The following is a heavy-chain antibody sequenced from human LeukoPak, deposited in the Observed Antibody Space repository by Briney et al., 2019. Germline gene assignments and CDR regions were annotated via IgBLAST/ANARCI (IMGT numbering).Heavy chain of an antibody. V-gene: IGHV3-74*01. CDR2: INSDGSNT. J-gene: IGHJ4*02. CDR3: ARVPYLYYDSSGYFY. CDR1: GFTFSSYW. D-gene: IGHD3-22*01. Sequence: GGSLRLSCAASGFTFSSYWMHWVRQAPGKGLVWVSRINSDGSNTSYADSVKGRFTISRDNAKNTLYLQMNSLRAEDTAVYYCARVPYLYYDSSGYFYWGQGTLVTVSS.